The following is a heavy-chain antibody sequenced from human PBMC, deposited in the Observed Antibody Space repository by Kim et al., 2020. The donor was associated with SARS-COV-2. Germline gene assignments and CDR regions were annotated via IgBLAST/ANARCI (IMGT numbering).Heavy chain of an antibody. CDR1: GFTLSDYY. CDR2: MSRSGTTT. V-gene: IGHV3-11*01. J-gene: IGHJ4*02. CDR3: ARDRAGETGTPV. D-gene: IGHD1-7*01. Sequence: WGSLRLSCAASGFTLSDYYMSWIRQAPGKGLELVSFMSRSGTTTYYADSVKGRFTISRDNTLNTVYLQMNSLRAEDTAVYFCARDRAGETGTPVWGQGTPVTVYS.